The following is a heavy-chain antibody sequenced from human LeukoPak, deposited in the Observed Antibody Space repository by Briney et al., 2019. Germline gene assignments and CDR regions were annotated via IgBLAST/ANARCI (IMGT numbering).Heavy chain of an antibody. CDR3: TRGRWGFDY. Sequence: PSETLSLTCTVSGGSISNYYWTWIRQPPGKGLEWIGYIYYSGSTDYNPSLKSRVTISVDTSKNQFSLKLSSVTAADTAVYYCTRGRWGFDYWGQGTLVTVSS. D-gene: IGHD3-16*01. CDR2: IYYSGST. CDR1: GGSISNYY. J-gene: IGHJ4*02. V-gene: IGHV4-59*01.